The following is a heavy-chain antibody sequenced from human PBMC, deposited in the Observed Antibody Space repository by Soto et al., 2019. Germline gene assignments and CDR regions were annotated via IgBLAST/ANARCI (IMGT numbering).Heavy chain of an antibody. Sequence: QPLLQESGPGLVKPSETLSLTCTVSGGSISNTNYYWGWIRQSPGKGLEWIGSMYYSGDSHYTPSINNCVTFFVDTSKYPCSLKLSSVTAADTAIYYCAKHGDGSENQRVRPIDHWGQETLVIVSS. CDR3: AKHGDGSENQRVRPIDH. CDR1: GGSISNTNYY. V-gene: IGHV4-39*01. J-gene: IGHJ4*02. D-gene: IGHD3-10*01. CDR2: MYYSGDS.